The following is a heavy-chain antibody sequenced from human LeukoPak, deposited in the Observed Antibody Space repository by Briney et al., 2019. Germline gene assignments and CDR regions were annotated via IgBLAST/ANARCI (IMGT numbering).Heavy chain of an antibody. CDR1: GFTLNTHW. CDR2: IKQDGRDT. D-gene: IGHD2-21*01. V-gene: IGHV3-7*03. J-gene: IGHJ4*02. Sequence: PGGSLRLSCAASGFTLNTHWMSWVRQAPGKGLEWVANIKQDGRDTYYVDSVKGRFTISRDNTKNSLNLQMNSLRAEYTVMYYCATCEGYWGQGTLVTVSS. CDR3: ATCEGY.